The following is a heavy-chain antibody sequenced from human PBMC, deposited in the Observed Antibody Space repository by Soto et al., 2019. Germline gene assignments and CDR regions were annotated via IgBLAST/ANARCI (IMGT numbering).Heavy chain of an antibody. Sequence: EVQLVESGGGLVQPGGPLRLSCAASGFTFSSYSMNWVRQAPGKGLEWVSYINSGSSTIYYADSVKGRFTISRDNAKNSLYLQLNSLRAEDTAVYYCARDKPRSGYEKFDYWGQGTLVTVSS. CDR3: ARDKPRSGYEKFDY. CDR1: GFTFSSYS. CDR2: INSGSSTI. D-gene: IGHD3-3*01. V-gene: IGHV3-48*01. J-gene: IGHJ4*02.